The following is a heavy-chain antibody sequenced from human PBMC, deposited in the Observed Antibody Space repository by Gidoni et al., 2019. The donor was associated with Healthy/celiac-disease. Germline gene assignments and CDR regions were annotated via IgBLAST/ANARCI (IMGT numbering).Heavy chain of an antibody. J-gene: IGHJ5*02. CDR2: ISSSSMYI. CDR3: ARAPPFSDILTPGWFDP. CDR1: GFTFSSYS. D-gene: IGHD3-9*01. Sequence: EVQLVESGGGLVKPGVARRLSCAASGFTFSSYSMNWRRQAPGKGLEWVSSISSSSMYIYYADPVKGRFTISRDNAKNSLYLQMNSLRAEATAVYYCARAPPFSDILTPGWFDPWGQGTLVTVSS. V-gene: IGHV3-21*01.